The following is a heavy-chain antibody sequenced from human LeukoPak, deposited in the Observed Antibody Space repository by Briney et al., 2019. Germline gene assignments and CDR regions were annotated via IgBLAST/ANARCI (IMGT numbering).Heavy chain of an antibody. CDR2: INWNGGST. D-gene: IGHD6-13*01. CDR3: ARLYVSGSWYRGYYFDY. Sequence: GGSLRLSCAASGFTFDDYGMSWVRQAPGKGLEWVSGINWNGGSTGYADSVKGRFTISRDNAKNSLYLQMNSLRAEDTALYYCARLYVSGSWYRGYYFDYWGQGTLVTASS. CDR1: GFTFDDYG. J-gene: IGHJ4*02. V-gene: IGHV3-20*04.